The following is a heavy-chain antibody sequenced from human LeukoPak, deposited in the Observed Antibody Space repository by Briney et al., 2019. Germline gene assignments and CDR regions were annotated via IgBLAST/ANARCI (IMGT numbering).Heavy chain of an antibody. CDR2: IWYDGSNK. Sequence: QPGRSLRLSCAASGFTFSSYGMHWVRPAPGKGLEWVAVIWYDGSNKYYADSVKGRFTISRDNSKNTLYLQMNSLRAEDTAVYYCAKDEAYDSSGYPIHRDAFDIWGQGTMVTVSS. J-gene: IGHJ3*02. CDR1: GFTFSSYG. V-gene: IGHV3-33*06. CDR3: AKDEAYDSSGYPIHRDAFDI. D-gene: IGHD3-22*01.